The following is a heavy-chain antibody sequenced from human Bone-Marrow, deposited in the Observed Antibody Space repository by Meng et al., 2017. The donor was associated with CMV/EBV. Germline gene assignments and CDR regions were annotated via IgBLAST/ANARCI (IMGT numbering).Heavy chain of an antibody. CDR1: GFTFSSYS. J-gene: IGHJ3*02. V-gene: IGHV3-48*04. CDR2: ISSSSSTI. Sequence: GGSLRLSCAASGFTFSSYSMNWVRQAPGKGLEWVSYISSSSSTIYYADSVKGRFTISRDNAKNSLYLQMNSLRAEDTAVYYCARKDDFWSGYLSPSDAFDIWGPGKMVTVAS. CDR3: ARKDDFWSGYLSPSDAFDI. D-gene: IGHD3-3*01.